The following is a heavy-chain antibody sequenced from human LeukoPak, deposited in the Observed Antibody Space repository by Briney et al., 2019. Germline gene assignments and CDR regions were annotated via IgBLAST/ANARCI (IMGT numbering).Heavy chain of an antibody. V-gene: IGHV4-34*01. D-gene: IGHD2-15*01. J-gene: IGHJ4*02. CDR1: GGSFSGYY. CDR2: ISHSGST. CDR3: ARGGSRIVVVVAARKPHYFDY. Sequence: SETLSLTCAVYGGSFSGYYWSWVRQPPGKGLEWIGEISHSGSTNYNPSLKSRVTISVDTSKNQFSLKLSSVTAADTAVYYCARGGSRIVVVVAARKPHYFDYWGQGTLVTVSS.